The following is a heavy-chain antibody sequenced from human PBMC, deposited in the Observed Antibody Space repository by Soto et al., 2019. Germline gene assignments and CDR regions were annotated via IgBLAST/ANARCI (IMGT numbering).Heavy chain of an antibody. Sequence: TLSLTCTVSGGSISSDDYYWSWIRQAPGRGLEWIGYIHSSGSIYYNPSLKSRATMSIDTAGNQFSLKVSSVTVADTAVYYCARDLDGLHDDTSGPFPRPGWGQ. CDR3: ARDLDGLHDDTSGPFPRPG. CDR1: GGSISSDDYY. CDR2: IHSSGSI. J-gene: IGHJ1*01. D-gene: IGHD3-22*01. V-gene: IGHV4-30-4*01.